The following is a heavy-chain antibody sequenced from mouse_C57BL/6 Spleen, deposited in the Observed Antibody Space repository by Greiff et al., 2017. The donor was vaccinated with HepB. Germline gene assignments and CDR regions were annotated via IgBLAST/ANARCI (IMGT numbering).Heavy chain of an antibody. CDR3: ARAATDAMDY. CDR1: GFTFSSYG. D-gene: IGHD1-2*01. CDR2: ISSGGSYT. J-gene: IGHJ4*01. Sequence: EVHLVESGGDLVKPGGSLKLSCAASGFTFSSYGMSWVRQTPDKRLEWVATISSGGSYTYYPDSVKGRFTISRDNAKNTLYLQMSSLKSEDTAMYYCARAATDAMDYWGQGTSVTVSS. V-gene: IGHV5-6*01.